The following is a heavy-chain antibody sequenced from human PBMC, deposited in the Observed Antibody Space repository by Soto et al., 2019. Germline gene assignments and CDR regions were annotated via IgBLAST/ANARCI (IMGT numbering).Heavy chain of an antibody. CDR2: INDRESI. CDR1: GGSFSGYY. V-gene: IGHV4-34*01. CDR3: ARESHDILTGPPWVWYFDL. J-gene: IGHJ2*01. D-gene: IGHD3-9*01. Sequence: QVQLQQWGAGPLRPLETLSLTCGVSGGSFSGYYWAWIRQSPGKGLEWIGEINDRESINYNPSLKSRVSIPVEPSKNHYSLNLRSVTAADTAVYYCARESHDILTGPPWVWYFDLWGRGTLVTVSS.